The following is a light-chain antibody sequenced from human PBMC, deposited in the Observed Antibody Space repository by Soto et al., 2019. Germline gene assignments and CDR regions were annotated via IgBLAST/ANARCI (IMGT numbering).Light chain of an antibody. CDR2: GAS. J-gene: IGKJ1*01. Sequence: IVLIPSPCTLSLSLGARATXSCRASQSVSSSYLAWFQQKPGQAPRLLIYGASSRATGIPDRFSGSGSGTDFTLTISRLEPEDFAVYYCQQYGTSLRTFGQGTKVEI. CDR1: QSVSSSY. V-gene: IGKV3-20*01. CDR3: QQYGTSLRT.